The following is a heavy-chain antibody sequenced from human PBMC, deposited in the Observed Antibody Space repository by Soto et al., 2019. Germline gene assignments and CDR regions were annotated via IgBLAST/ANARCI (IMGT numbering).Heavy chain of an antibody. CDR1: GFTFSSYS. V-gene: IGHV3-48*01. CDR2: ISSSSSTI. Sequence: GGSLGLSCAASGFTFSSYSMDWVRQAPGKGLEWVSYISSSSSTIYYADSVKGRFTISRDNAKNSLYLQMNSLRSEDTAVYYCARDQGRITEGPTPKPLDYWGQGTLVTVSS. J-gene: IGHJ4*02. D-gene: IGHD3-3*01. CDR3: ARDQGRITEGPTPKPLDY.